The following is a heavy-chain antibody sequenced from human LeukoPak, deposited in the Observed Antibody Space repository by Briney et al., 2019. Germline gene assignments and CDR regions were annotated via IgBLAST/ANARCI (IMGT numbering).Heavy chain of an antibody. CDR2: IYYSGST. Sequence: SETLSLTCTVSGGSISSYYWSWIRRPPGKGLEWIGYIYYSGSTNYNPSLKSRVTISVDTSKNQFSLKLSSVTAADTAVYYCARLKVSGGWFDPWGQGTLVTVSS. J-gene: IGHJ5*02. D-gene: IGHD2-8*01. V-gene: IGHV4-59*01. CDR1: GGSISSYY. CDR3: ARLKVSGGWFDP.